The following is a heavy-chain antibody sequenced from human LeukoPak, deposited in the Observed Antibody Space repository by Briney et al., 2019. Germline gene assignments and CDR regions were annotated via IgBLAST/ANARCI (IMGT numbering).Heavy chain of an antibody. V-gene: IGHV1-69*15. D-gene: IGHD5-24*01. Sequence: SVKVSCKASGGTFISYAISWVRQAPGQGLEWMGRIIPIFGTANYAQKFQGRVTITPAESTSTAYMELSSLRSEDTAVYYCARGREMATTFTTDYWGQGTLVTVSS. CDR1: GGTFISYA. CDR3: ARGREMATTFTTDY. CDR2: IIPIFGTA. J-gene: IGHJ4*02.